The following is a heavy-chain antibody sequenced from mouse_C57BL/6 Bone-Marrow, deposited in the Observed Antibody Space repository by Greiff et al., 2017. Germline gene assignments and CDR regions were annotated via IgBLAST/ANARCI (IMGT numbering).Heavy chain of an antibody. J-gene: IGHJ4*01. CDR2: ISYDGSN. CDR1: GYSITSGYY. CDR3: ARGWAYYPLYYAMDD. Sequence: EVKLEESGPGLVKPSQSLSLTCSVTGYSITSGYYWNWIRQFPGNKLEWMGYISYDGSNNYNPSLKNRISITRTPPTNQFFLKLNSVTTDDTATYYCARGWAYYPLYYAMDDWCQGTSVTVSS. V-gene: IGHV3-6*01. D-gene: IGHD1-1*01.